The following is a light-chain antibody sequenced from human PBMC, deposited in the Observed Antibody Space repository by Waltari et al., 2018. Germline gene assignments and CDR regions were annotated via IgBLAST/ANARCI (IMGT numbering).Light chain of an antibody. CDR2: DVS. V-gene: IGLV2-14*03. Sequence: QSALTQPASVSGSPGQSLTLSCTRTSSDIGGSNYVSRYQEHPGRAPKLMIFDVSDRPSGVSNRFSGSKSGNMASLTISGLQADDEADYYCSSYTSSGTPWVFGGGTKLTVL. CDR3: SSYTSSGTPWV. CDR1: SSDIGGSNY. J-gene: IGLJ3*02.